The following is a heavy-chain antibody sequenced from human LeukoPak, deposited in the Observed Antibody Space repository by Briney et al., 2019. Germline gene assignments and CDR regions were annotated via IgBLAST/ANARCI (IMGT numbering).Heavy chain of an antibody. V-gene: IGHV3-21*01. CDR2: ISSSSSYI. Sequence: PGGSLRLSCAASGFTFSSYSMTWVRQAPGKGLEWVSSISSSSSYIYYADSVKGRFTISRDNAKNSLYLQMNSLRAEDTAVYYCARARLPPQDWFDPWGQGTLVTVSS. CDR1: GFTFSSYS. D-gene: IGHD5-12*01. J-gene: IGHJ5*02. CDR3: ARARLPPQDWFDP.